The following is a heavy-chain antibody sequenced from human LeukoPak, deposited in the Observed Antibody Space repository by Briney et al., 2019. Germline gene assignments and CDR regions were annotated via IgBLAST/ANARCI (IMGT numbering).Heavy chain of an antibody. CDR2: IYYSGIT. J-gene: IGHJ4*02. V-gene: IGHV4-39*01. CDR3: VRHSSGYTSSWYCPLDY. Sequence: SETLSLTCAVSGGSITTGIYYWGWIRQPPGKGLEWIGNIYYSGITHYNPSFESRLTISVDTSKNQFSLKLSSVTAADTAVYYCVRHSSGYTSSWYCPLDYWGQGTLVTVSS. D-gene: IGHD6-13*01. CDR1: GGSITTGIYY.